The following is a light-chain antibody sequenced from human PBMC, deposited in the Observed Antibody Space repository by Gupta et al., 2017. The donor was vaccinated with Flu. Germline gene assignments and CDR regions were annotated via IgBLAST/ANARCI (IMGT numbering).Light chain of an antibody. CDR1: TSNIGSNT. CDR3: ATWDDSLNGVV. Sequence: QSVLTQPPSTSGTPGQRVTISCSGSTSNIGSNTVNWYQQLPGTAPKVLIYISNQRASGVPDRFSASKSGTSASLAISGLQSEDEADYYCATWDDSLNGVVFGGGTKLTVL. J-gene: IGLJ2*01. CDR2: ISN. V-gene: IGLV1-44*01.